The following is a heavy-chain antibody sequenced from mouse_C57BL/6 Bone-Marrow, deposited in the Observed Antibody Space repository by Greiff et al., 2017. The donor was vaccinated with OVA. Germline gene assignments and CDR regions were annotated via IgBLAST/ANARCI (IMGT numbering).Heavy chain of an antibody. Sequence: EVKLMESGGGLVQPGGSLKLSCAASGIDFSRYWMSWVRRAPGKGLEWIGEINPDSSTINYAPSLKDKFIISRDNAKNTLYLQMSKVRSEDTALYYCARWIYWDRPPWFAYWGQGTLVTVSA. CDR1: GIDFSRYW. CDR3: ARWIYWDRPPWFAY. CDR2: INPDSSTI. J-gene: IGHJ3*01. D-gene: IGHD4-1*01. V-gene: IGHV4-1*01.